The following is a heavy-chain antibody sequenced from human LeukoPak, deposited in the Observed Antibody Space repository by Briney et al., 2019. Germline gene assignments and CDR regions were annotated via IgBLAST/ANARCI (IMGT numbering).Heavy chain of an antibody. CDR1: GYTFTSYY. J-gene: IGHJ4*02. D-gene: IGHD3-9*01. Sequence: ASVKVSCKASGYTFTSYYMHWVRQAPGQGLEWMGIINPSGGSTSYAQKFQGRVTMTRDTSTSTVYMELSSLRSEDTAVYYCAREGLRYFDWLFRSESDFDYWGQGTLATVSS. V-gene: IGHV1-46*01. CDR2: INPSGGST. CDR3: AREGLRYFDWLFRSESDFDY.